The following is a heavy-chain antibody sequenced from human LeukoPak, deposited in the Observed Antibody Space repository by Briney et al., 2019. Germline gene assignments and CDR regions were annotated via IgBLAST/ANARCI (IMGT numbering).Heavy chain of an antibody. CDR1: GFTFSSSW. Sequence: PGGSLRLSCVASGFTFSSSWMTWVRQAPGKGLEWVASIREDGSQKTAVDSVKGRFTISRDNSKNTMYLQMNSLRAEDTAVYYCAKDLSYIGFGYWGQGTLVTVSS. CDR2: IREDGSQK. J-gene: IGHJ4*02. D-gene: IGHD2-15*01. V-gene: IGHV3-7*03. CDR3: AKDLSYIGFGY.